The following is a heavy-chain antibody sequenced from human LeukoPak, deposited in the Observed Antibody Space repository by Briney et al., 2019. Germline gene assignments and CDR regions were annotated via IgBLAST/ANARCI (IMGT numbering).Heavy chain of an antibody. CDR2: IYYSGST. CDR1: GGSISSYY. CDR3: ARDHPPDYGGNSHYYYYGMDV. D-gene: IGHD4-23*01. J-gene: IGHJ6*02. Sequence: SETLSFTCTVSGGSISSYYWSWIRQPPGKGLEWIGYIYYSGSTNYNPSLKSRVTISVDTSKNQFSLKLSSVTAADTAVYYCARDHPPDYGGNSHYYYYGMDVWGQGTTVTVSS. V-gene: IGHV4-59*12.